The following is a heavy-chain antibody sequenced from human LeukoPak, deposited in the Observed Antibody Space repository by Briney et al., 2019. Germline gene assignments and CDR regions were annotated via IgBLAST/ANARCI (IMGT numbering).Heavy chain of an antibody. CDR3: ATSRSKIVGAHFDY. J-gene: IGHJ4*02. CDR2: IVVGSGNT. CDR1: GFTFTSSA. V-gene: IGHV1-58*01. D-gene: IGHD1-26*01. Sequence: GTSVKVSCKASGFTFTSSAVQWVRQARGQRLEWIGWIVVGSGNTNYAQKFQGRVTMTEDTSTDTAYMELSSLRSEDTAVYYCATSRSKIVGAHFDYWGQGTLVTVSS.